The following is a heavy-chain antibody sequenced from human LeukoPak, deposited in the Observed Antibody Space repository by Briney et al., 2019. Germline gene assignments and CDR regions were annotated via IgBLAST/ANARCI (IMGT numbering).Heavy chain of an antibody. Sequence: GGSLRLSCAASGFTFSSYSMNWVRQAPGKGLEWVSSISSSSSYIYYADSVKGRFTISRDNAKNSLYLQMNSLRAEDTAVYYCARCITIFGVVTVAAFDIWGQGTMVTVSS. CDR3: ARCITIFGVVTVAAFDI. J-gene: IGHJ3*02. CDR2: ISSSSSYI. V-gene: IGHV3-21*01. D-gene: IGHD3-3*01. CDR1: GFTFSSYS.